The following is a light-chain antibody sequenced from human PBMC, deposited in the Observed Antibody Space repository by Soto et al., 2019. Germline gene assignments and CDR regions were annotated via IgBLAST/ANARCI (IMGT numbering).Light chain of an antibody. CDR3: HQYSDYPQT. CDR2: GPS. J-gene: IGKJ1*01. CDR1: QIVAKYY. Sequence: EIVLTQSPGTLSVSPGDRATLSCRASQIVAKYYLAWYQQQPGQAPRLLIYGPSTRATGRPDRFSGSGSAAAFSLTIIRLEPEDFAADYYHQYSDYPQTFGQGTKVEIK. V-gene: IGKV3-20*01.